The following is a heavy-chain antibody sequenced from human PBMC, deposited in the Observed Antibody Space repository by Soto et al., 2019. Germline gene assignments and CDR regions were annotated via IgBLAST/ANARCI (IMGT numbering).Heavy chain of an antibody. CDR3: SRVRVVAARRNYYYGLDV. D-gene: IGHD2-15*01. J-gene: IGHJ6*02. Sequence: ASEKVSCKASGSTFTSYGISWVRQAPGQGLEWMGWISAYNGNTNYAQKLQGRVTMTTDTSTSTAYMELRSLISDYTAVYYCSRVRVVAARRNYYYGLDVWGQGTTVTVSS. CDR1: GSTFTSYG. CDR2: ISAYNGNT. V-gene: IGHV1-18*01.